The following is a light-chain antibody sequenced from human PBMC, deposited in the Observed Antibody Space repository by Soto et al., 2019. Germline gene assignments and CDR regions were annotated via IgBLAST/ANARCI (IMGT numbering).Light chain of an antibody. Sequence: ESVLTQSPGTLSLSPGERATLSCRASQSVSSSYLAWYQQKPGQAPRLLIYGASSRATGIPDRFSRSGSGTDFTLTISRREPEDCAVSYCQQYGSSLPVGQGTNVEIK. CDR3: QQYGSSLP. V-gene: IGKV3-20*01. CDR2: GAS. CDR1: QSVSSSY. J-gene: IGKJ1*01.